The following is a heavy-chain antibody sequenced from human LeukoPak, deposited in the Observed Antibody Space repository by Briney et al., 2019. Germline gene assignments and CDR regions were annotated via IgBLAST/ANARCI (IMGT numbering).Heavy chain of an antibody. V-gene: IGHV3-23*01. CDR3: AKDSSGWYGATRLFVY. CDR2: ISGSGGST. CDR1: GFTFSSYA. J-gene: IGHJ4*02. Sequence: PGGSLRLSCAASGFTFSSYAMSWVRQAPGKGLEWVSAISGSGGSTYYADSVKGRFTISRDNSKNTLYLQMNSLRAEDTAVYYCAKDSSGWYGATRLFVYWGQGTLVTVSS. D-gene: IGHD6-19*01.